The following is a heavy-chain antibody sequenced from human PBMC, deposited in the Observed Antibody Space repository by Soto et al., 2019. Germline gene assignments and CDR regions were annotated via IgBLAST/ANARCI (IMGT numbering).Heavy chain of an antibody. Sequence: ASVKFSCKASGYTFTSYAMHWVRQAPGQRLEWMGWINAGNGNTKYSQKFQGRVTITRDTSASTAYMELSSLRSEDTAVYYCAREQLQEYYYYYGMDVWGQGTTVTVS. CDR2: INAGNGNT. D-gene: IGHD4-4*01. CDR3: AREQLQEYYYYYGMDV. V-gene: IGHV1-3*01. CDR1: GYTFTSYA. J-gene: IGHJ6*02.